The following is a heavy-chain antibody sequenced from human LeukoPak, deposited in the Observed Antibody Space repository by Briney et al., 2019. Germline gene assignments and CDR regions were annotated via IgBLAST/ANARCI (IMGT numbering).Heavy chain of an antibody. D-gene: IGHD3-9*01. CDR3: ARGYDILTGYPRYTQYWFDP. CDR2: ISAYNGNT. Sequence: ASVKVSCKASGYTFTSYGISWVRQAPGQGLEWMGWISAYNGNTNYAQKLQGRVTMTTDTSTSTAYMELRSLSSDDTAVYYCARGYDILTGYPRYTQYWFDPWGQGTLVTVSS. CDR1: GYTFTSYG. J-gene: IGHJ5*02. V-gene: IGHV1-18*01.